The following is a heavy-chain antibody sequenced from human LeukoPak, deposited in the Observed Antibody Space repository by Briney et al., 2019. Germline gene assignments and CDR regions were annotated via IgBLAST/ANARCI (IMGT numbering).Heavy chain of an antibody. Sequence: GGSLRLSCAAPGFTFSSYWMSCVRQAPGKGLEWVANINQDGSGKYYVDSVKGRFTISRDNAKNSLYLQMNTLRAEDTAVYYCARPEVGAPYWGQGTLVTVSS. CDR2: INQDGSGK. CDR1: GFTFSSYW. V-gene: IGHV3-7*05. CDR3: ARPEVGAPY. D-gene: IGHD1-26*01. J-gene: IGHJ4*02.